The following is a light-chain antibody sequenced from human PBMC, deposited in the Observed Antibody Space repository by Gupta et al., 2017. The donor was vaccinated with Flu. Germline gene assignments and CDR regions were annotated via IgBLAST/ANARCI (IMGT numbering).Light chain of an antibody. CDR1: SSDVGRSDS. J-gene: IGLJ1*01. V-gene: IGLV2-14*01. CDR2: DVS. Sequence: QSALTQPASVSGSPGQSITISCTGTSSDVGRSDSVSWYQQHPGKAPKLIIYDVSNRPSGVSSRFSGSKSGNTASLTISGLEAEDETDYYCRSYTSTNTFYVFGPGTKVTVL. CDR3: RSYTSTNTFYV.